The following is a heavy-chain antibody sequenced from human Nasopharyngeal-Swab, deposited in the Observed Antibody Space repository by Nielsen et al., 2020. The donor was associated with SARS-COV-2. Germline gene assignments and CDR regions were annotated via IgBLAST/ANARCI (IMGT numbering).Heavy chain of an antibody. CDR1: GFTFSSYN. J-gene: IGHJ4*02. V-gene: IGHV3-23*01. CDR3: AKDLAPGYSSSLESDY. D-gene: IGHD6-13*01. CDR2: ISGNGGST. Sequence: GESLKISCAASGFTFSSYNIHWVRQAPGKGLEWVSAISGNGGSTYHAESVKGRFTISRDNSKNTLYLEMNSLRVEDTALYYCAKDLAPGYSSSLESDYWGQGTLVTVSS.